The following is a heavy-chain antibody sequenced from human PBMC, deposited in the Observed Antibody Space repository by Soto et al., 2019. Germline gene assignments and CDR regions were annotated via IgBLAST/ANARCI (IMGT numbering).Heavy chain of an antibody. CDR3: ARDILTGYPDYYYYGMDV. CDR2: ISAYNGNT. Sequence: GGSVKVSCKASGYTFTSYGISWVRQAPGQGLEWMGWISAYNGNTNYAQKLQGRVTMTTDTSTSTAYMELRSLRSDDTAVYYCARDILTGYPDYYYYGMDVWGQGTTVTVSS. CDR1: GYTFTSYG. J-gene: IGHJ6*02. V-gene: IGHV1-18*01. D-gene: IGHD3-9*01.